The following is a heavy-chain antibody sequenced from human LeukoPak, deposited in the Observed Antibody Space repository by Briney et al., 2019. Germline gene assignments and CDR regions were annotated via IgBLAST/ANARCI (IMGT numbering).Heavy chain of an antibody. J-gene: IGHJ4*02. V-gene: IGHV5-51*01. CDR1: GYDFSTYW. CDR2: IYPGGSET. D-gene: IGHD5-24*01. Sequence: GESLKISCKGLGYDFSTYWNAWVRQRPGKGLEWMGIIYPGGSETRYDPSFQGQVTISDDRSTSPAYLQWSSLRASDPAMYYCARASRDGYNKNFDHWGQGTLVTVSS. CDR3: ARASRDGYNKNFDH.